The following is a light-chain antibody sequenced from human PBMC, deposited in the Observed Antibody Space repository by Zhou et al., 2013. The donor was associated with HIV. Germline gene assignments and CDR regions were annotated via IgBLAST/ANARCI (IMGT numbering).Light chain of an antibody. CDR1: ESISHY. CDR3: QQYNSYSYS. CDR2: KAS. Sequence: DIQMTHSPSSLSATVGDRVTITCRANESISHYLNWYQQKPGKAPKLLIYKASILESGVPSRFSGSGSGTEFTLTISSLQPDDFATYYCQQYNSYSYSFGQGTKLEIK. V-gene: IGKV1-5*03. J-gene: IGKJ2*03.